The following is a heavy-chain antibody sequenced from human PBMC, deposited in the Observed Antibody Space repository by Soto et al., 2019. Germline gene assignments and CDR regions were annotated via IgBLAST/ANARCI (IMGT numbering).Heavy chain of an antibody. CDR3: ARHYGSGRPYFDY. Sequence: TSETLSLTCTVSGGSISSYYWSWIRQPPGKGLEWIGYIYYSGGTNYNPSLKSRVTISVDTSKTQFSLKLSSVTAADTAVYYCARHYGSGRPYFDYWGQGTLVTVSS. D-gene: IGHD3-10*01. CDR1: GGSISSYY. V-gene: IGHV4-59*08. CDR2: IYYSGGT. J-gene: IGHJ4*02.